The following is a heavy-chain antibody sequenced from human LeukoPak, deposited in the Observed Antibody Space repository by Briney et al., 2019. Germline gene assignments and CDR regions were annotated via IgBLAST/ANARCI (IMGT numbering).Heavy chain of an antibody. CDR1: GGSISSYY. CDR2: IYYSGST. Sequence: PSETLSLTCTVSGGSISSYYWSWIRQPPGKGLEWIGYIYYSGSTNYNPSLKSRVTISVDTSKNQFSLKLSSVTAADTAVYYCARGIAVAGTFDYWGQGTLVTVSS. CDR3: ARGIAVAGTFDY. D-gene: IGHD6-19*01. V-gene: IGHV4-59*01. J-gene: IGHJ4*02.